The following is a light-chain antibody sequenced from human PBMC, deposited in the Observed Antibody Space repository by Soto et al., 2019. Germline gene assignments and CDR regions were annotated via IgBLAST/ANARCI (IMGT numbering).Light chain of an antibody. CDR2: ADS. Sequence: EIVVKQSAGTLSVSPRERATLSCRASQSVSGYIGWYQQKPGQAPRLLIYADSNRATGIPARFSGSGSGTDFTLTIGSLEPEDFAVYYCQQYGDSRTFGQGTKVDIK. V-gene: IGKV3-20*01. CDR3: QQYGDSRT. CDR1: QSVSGY. J-gene: IGKJ1*01.